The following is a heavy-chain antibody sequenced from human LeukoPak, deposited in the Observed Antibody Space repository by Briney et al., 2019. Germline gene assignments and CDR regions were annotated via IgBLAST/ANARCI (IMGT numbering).Heavy chain of an antibody. Sequence: EGSLRLSCAASGFTFNNHWMTWVRQAPGKGLEWVANINRDGSEKYYVDSLKGRFTISRDNSKNSLYLQMNSLRAEDTAVYYCARDGGSRTADPWGQGTLVTVSS. D-gene: IGHD2-2*01. V-gene: IGHV3-7*01. CDR3: ARDGGSRTADP. CDR2: INRDGSEK. CDR1: GFTFNNHW. J-gene: IGHJ5*02.